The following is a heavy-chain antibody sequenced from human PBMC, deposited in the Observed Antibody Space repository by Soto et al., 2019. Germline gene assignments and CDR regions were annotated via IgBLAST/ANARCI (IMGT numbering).Heavy chain of an antibody. D-gene: IGHD2-15*01. CDR2: ISGSGGST. CDR3: ATSIGAPFYCSGGSCYPGSFGY. J-gene: IGHJ4*02. Sequence: GGSLRLSCAASGFTFSSYAMSWVRQAPGKGLEWVSAISGSGGSTYYADSVKGRFTISRDNSKNTLYLQMNSLRAEDTAVYYCATSIGAPFYCSGGSCYPGSFGYWGQGTLVTVSS. CDR1: GFTFSSYA. V-gene: IGHV3-23*01.